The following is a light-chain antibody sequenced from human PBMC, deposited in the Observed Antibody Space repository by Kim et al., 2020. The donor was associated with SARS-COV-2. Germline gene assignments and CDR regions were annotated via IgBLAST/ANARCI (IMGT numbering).Light chain of an antibody. CDR1: QSDTYY. J-gene: IGKJ4*01. CDR3: QQRFNWPLT. Sequence: LSPGERATLSCRGSQSDTYYLAWYQQRPGQAPRLLIYDASKRATGIPARFSGTGSGTDFTLTISSLEPEDSAVYYCQQRFNWPLTFGGGTKVDIK. V-gene: IGKV3-11*01. CDR2: DAS.